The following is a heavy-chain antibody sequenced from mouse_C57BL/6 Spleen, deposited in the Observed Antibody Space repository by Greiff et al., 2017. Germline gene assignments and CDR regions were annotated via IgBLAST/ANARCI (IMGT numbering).Heavy chain of an antibody. V-gene: IGHV5-17*01. Sequence: EVMLVESGGGLVKPGGSLKLSCAASGFSFSDYGMHWVRQAPEKGLEWVAYISSGSSNIYYADTVKGRFTMSRDNAKNTLFLQLTRLRSEDTAMYYCASRTRRDGDYFGYWGQGTTLT. CDR3: ASRTRRDGDYFGY. D-gene: IGHD3-3*01. CDR2: ISSGSSNI. J-gene: IGHJ2*01. CDR1: GFSFSDYG.